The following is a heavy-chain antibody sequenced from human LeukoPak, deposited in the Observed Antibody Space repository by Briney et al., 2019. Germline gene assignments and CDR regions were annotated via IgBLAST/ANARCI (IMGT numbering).Heavy chain of an antibody. D-gene: IGHD3-9*01. CDR1: GGTFSSYA. J-gene: IGHJ4*02. CDR3: ARGDDILTGYYLIGY. V-gene: IGHV1-2*02. CDR2: INPNSGGT. Sequence: ASVKVSCKASGGTFSSYAISWVRQAPGQGLEWMGWINPNSGGTNYAQKFQGRVTMTRDTSISTAYMELSMLRSDDTAVYYCARGDDILTGYYLIGYWGQGTLVTVSS.